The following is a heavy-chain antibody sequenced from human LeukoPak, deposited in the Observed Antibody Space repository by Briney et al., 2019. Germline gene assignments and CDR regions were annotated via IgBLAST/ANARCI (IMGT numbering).Heavy chain of an antibody. V-gene: IGHV3-30*18. CDR3: AKDRGRVPAPSHFYYSSGRDV. J-gene: IGHJ6*02. CDR2: ISYDGSNK. CDR1: GFTFSSYG. D-gene: IGHD2-2*01. Sequence: GRSLRLSCAASGFTFSSYGMHWVRQAPGKGLEWVAVISYDGSNKYYADSVKGRFTISRDNSKNTLYLQMNSLRAEDTAVYYCAKDRGRVPAPSHFYYSSGRDVWGQGTTVTVSS.